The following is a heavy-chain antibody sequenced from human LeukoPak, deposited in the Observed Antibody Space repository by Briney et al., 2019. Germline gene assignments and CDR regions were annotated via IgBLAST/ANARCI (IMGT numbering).Heavy chain of an antibody. CDR1: GFTFSSYS. V-gene: IGHV3-48*01. J-gene: IGHJ4*02. CDR2: ISSGSSNK. CDR3: AREVAAAGTNNFDY. Sequence: PGGSLRLSCAASGFTFSSYSMNWVRQTPEKGLEWVSYISSGSSNKYYADSVKGRFTISRDNAKSSLFLQMNSLTVEDTAVYYCAREVAAAGTNNFDYWGQGTLVTVSS. D-gene: IGHD6-13*01.